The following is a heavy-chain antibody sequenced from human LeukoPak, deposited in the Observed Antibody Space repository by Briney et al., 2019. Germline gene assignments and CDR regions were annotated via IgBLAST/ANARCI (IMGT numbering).Heavy chain of an antibody. V-gene: IGHV3-21*01. CDR3: ARDRSPGNFDY. CDR1: GFTFSSYT. J-gene: IGHJ4*02. D-gene: IGHD3-10*01. Sequence: GGSLRLSCAASGFTFSSYTMSWVRQAPGKGLEWVSSISSSSTYINYADSVKGRFTISRDNAKNSLYLQMNSLRAEDTAVYYCARDRSPGNFDYWGQGTLVTVSS. CDR2: ISSSSTYI.